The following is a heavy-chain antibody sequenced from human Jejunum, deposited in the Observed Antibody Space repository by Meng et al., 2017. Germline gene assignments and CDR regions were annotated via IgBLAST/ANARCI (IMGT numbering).Heavy chain of an antibody. CDR1: GFIFSNYG. J-gene: IGHJ6*02. D-gene: IGHD4-17*01. V-gene: IGHV3-30*02. CDR2: IRYDGSNT. Sequence: GESLKISCAASGFIFSNYGMIWVRQAPGKGLEWVALIRYDGSNTYYEDSVKGRFTISRDNSKNTLYLQMSSLKAEDTAVYYCARDEYGDYYYGMDVWGQGTTVTVSS. CDR3: ARDEYGDYYYGMDV.